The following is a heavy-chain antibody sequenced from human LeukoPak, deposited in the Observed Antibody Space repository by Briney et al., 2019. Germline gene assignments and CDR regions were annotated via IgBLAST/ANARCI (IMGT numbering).Heavy chain of an antibody. J-gene: IGHJ4*02. D-gene: IGHD3-3*01. Sequence: SETLSLTCNVSGGSISSSSYYWGWIRQPPGKGLEWIGSIYYSGSTYYNPSLKSRVTISVDTSKNQFSLKLSSVTAADTAVYYCARQRFLEWLPWEFDYWGQGTLVTVSS. CDR2: IYYSGST. CDR1: GGSISSSSYY. CDR3: ARQRFLEWLPWEFDY. V-gene: IGHV4-39*01.